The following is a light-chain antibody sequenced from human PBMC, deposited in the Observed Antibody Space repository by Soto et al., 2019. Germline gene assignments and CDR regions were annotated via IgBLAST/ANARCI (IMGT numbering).Light chain of an antibody. Sequence: DLQVPQSPSSVSASVGDRVTITCRASQTISSWLAWYQQKPGKAPKLLIYKASTLKSGVPSRFSGSGSGTEFTLTISSLQPDDFATYYCQHYNSYSEAFGQGAKVDIK. J-gene: IGKJ1*01. CDR2: KAS. CDR1: QTISSW. V-gene: IGKV1-5*03. CDR3: QHYNSYSEA.